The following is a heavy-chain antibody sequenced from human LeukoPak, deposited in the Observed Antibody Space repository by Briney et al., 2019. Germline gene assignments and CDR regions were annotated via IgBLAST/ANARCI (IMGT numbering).Heavy chain of an antibody. J-gene: IGHJ3*01. CDR1: GFTFNSYA. CDR3: ASSMRSLEWPYEAFDF. Sequence: GGSLKLSCAASGFTFNSYAMNWVRQAPGKGLEWVSSISSSGSFIYYADSVKGRFTISRDNVRDSLHLQMNSLRAEDSAIYYCASSMRSLEWPYEAFDFGAQGKMAPVSS. V-gene: IGHV3-21*01. D-gene: IGHD3-3*01. CDR2: ISSSGSFI.